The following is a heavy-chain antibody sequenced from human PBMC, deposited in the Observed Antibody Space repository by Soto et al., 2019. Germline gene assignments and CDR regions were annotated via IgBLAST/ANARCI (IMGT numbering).Heavy chain of an antibody. CDR3: ARGCYDDFWSGYLSNYYYYGMDV. Sequence: GGSLRLSCAASGFTFSSYWMSWVRQATGKGLEWVANIKQDGSEKYYVDSVKGRFTISRDNAKNSLYLQMNSLRAEDTAVYYCARGCYDDFWSGYLSNYYYYGMDVWGQGTTVTVSS. CDR2: IKQDGSEK. J-gene: IGHJ6*02. V-gene: IGHV3-7*05. CDR1: GFTFSSYW. D-gene: IGHD3-3*01.